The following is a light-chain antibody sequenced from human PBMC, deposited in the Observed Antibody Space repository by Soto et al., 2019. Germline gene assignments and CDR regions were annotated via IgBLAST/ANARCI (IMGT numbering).Light chain of an antibody. J-gene: IGKJ1*01. CDR2: GAS. CDR3: QQYGSSSWT. CDR1: QSASSNY. Sequence: EVVLTQSPGTLSLSPGERATLSCRASQSASSNYLSWYQHKAGQAPRLLISGASSRATGIPDRFSGSGSGTDFTLTISRLEPEDFAVYYCQQYGSSSWTFGQGTKVQIK. V-gene: IGKV3-20*01.